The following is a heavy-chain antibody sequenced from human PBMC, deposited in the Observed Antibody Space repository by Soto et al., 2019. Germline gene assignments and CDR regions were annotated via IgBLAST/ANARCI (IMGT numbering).Heavy chain of an antibody. CDR2: TYSGGST. V-gene: IGHV3-66*01. CDR3: ARDCPTTRCPRGIDY. CDR1: GFTVSDNY. Sequence: GGSLRLSCSASGFTVSDNYMSWVRQAPGKGLEWVSLTYSGGSTYYADSVKGRFTISRDNSKNTLYLQMNSLRAEDTAVYYCARDCPTTRCPRGIDYWGQGTLVTVSS. D-gene: IGHD1-26*01. J-gene: IGHJ4*02.